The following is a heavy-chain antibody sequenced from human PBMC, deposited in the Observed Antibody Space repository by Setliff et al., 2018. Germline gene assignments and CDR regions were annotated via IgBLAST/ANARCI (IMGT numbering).Heavy chain of an antibody. CDR3: ATLTGDRGVDY. D-gene: IGHD7-27*01. Sequence: SETLSLTCAVSGYSISSGYNWGWIRPPPGKGLEWIGSIYYRGSTSYNSSLKSRVSISVDTSKNQFSLNLNAVTAADTAVYYCATLTGDRGVDYWGQGRLVTVSS. CDR2: IYYRGST. J-gene: IGHJ4*02. V-gene: IGHV4-38-2*01. CDR1: GYSISSGYN.